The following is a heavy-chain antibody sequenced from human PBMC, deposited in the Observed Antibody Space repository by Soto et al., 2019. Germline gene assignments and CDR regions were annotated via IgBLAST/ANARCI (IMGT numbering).Heavy chain of an antibody. CDR2: IIPNFDSP. J-gene: IGHJ4*02. CDR1: GDSFNTFA. Sequence: QVQLVQSGAEVKKPGSSVKLSCKASGDSFNTFAVPWVRQAHGQGLEWVGGIIPNFDSPNYAQKFLGRVTIIEDKSTSTPYMELSSLRSEDTAVYYCARPYYDSSGYYLWYFEYWGQGALDTSSS. D-gene: IGHD3-22*01. CDR3: ARPYYDSSGYYLWYFEY. V-gene: IGHV1-69*06.